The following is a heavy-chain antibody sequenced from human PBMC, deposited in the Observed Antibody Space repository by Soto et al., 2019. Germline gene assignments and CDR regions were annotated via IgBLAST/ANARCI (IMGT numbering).Heavy chain of an antibody. V-gene: IGHV4-59*08. CDR1: GGSISSYY. CDR2: IYYSGST. CDR3: ATMGTPVTGLYYFDY. J-gene: IGHJ4*02. Sequence: SETLSLTCTVSGGSISSYYWSWVRQPPGKGLEWIGYIYYSGSTNYNPSLKSRVTISVDTSKNQFSLKLSSVTAADTAVYYCATMGTPVTGLYYFDYWGQGTLVTVSS. D-gene: IGHD4-17*01.